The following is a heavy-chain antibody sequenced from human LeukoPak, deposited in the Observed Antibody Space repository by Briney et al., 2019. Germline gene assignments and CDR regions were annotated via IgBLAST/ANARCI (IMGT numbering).Heavy chain of an antibody. Sequence: SSETLSLTCTVSGGSISSGGYYWSWIPQHPGKGLEWIGYIYYSGSTYYNPSLKSRVTISVDTSKNQFSLRLSSVTAADTAVYYCARVRGYCSSTTCYYGYWGQGTLVTVSS. CDR2: IYYSGST. V-gene: IGHV4-31*03. CDR3: ARVRGYCSSTTCYYGY. CDR1: GGSISSGGYY. D-gene: IGHD2-2*01. J-gene: IGHJ4*02.